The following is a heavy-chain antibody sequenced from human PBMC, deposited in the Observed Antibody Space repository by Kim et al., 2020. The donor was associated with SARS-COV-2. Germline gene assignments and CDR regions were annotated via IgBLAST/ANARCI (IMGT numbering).Heavy chain of an antibody. D-gene: IGHD3-10*01. V-gene: IGHV4-39*01. CDR3: ARRGYGSGSYYGVDY. J-gene: IGHJ4*02. Sequence: PSLNSPVSISVDTSKNQFALRLSSVTAADTAVYYCARRGYGSGSYYGVDYWGQGTLVTVSS.